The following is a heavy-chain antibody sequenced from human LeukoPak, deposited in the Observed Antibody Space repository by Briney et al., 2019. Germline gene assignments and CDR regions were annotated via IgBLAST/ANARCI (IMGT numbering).Heavy chain of an antibody. J-gene: IGHJ4*02. Sequence: TGGSLRLSCAASGFTFSSYEMSWVRQAPGKGLEWVSLIYTGGSTSYADSVKGRFTISRDNSKNTVYLQMNSLRAEDTAVYYCARVGGSYFNYWGQGTLVTVSS. D-gene: IGHD1-26*01. CDR3: ARVGGSYFNY. V-gene: IGHV3-66*01. CDR2: IYTGGST. CDR1: GFTFSSYE.